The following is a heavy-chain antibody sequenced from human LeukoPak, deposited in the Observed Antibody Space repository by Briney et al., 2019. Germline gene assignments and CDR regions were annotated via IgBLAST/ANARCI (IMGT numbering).Heavy chain of an antibody. V-gene: IGHV3-30*03. CDR1: GFTFSSYG. D-gene: IGHD5-18*01. CDR2: ISYDGSNK. CDR3: AREREADSYGYVVDS. Sequence: PGRSLRLSCAASGFTFSSYGMHWVRQAPGKGLEWVAVISYDGSNKYYADSVKGRFTISRDDSRNTLYLQMQSLRAEDTAMYYCAREREADSYGYVVDSWGQGTLVTVSS. J-gene: IGHJ4*02.